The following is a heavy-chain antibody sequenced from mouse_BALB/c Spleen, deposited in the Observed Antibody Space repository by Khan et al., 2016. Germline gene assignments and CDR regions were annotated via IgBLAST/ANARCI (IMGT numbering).Heavy chain of an antibody. CDR2: ISRGGNT. Sequence: EVELVESGGGLVKPGGSLKLSCAASGFPFSSYAMSWVRQTPEKRLEWVASISRGGNTFYPDSLKGRFTISRDNARNILYLQMSSLRSEDPSMYYLNRGVTTVPNYFDYWGQGTTPTV. J-gene: IGHJ2*01. CDR3: NRGVTTVPNYFDY. CDR1: GFPFSSYA. D-gene: IGHD2-12*01. V-gene: IGHV5-6-5*01.